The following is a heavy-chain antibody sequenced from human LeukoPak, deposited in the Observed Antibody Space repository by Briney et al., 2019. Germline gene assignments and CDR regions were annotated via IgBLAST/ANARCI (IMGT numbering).Heavy chain of an antibody. CDR1: GYTFTGYY. CDR3: ARLSLEGPPGLDAFDI. V-gene: IGHV1-2*02. Sequence: ASVKVSCKASGYTFTGYYMHWVRQAPGQGLEWMGWINPNSGGTNYAQKFQGRVTMTRDTSISTAYMELSRLRSDDTAVYYCARLSLEGPPGLDAFDIWGQGTMVTVSS. D-gene: IGHD2-2*01. J-gene: IGHJ3*02. CDR2: INPNSGGT.